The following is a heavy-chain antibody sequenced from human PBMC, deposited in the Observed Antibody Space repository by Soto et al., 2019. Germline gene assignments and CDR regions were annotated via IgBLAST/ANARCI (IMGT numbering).Heavy chain of an antibody. D-gene: IGHD2-2*02. CDR1: GYSFTSYW. CDR3: ARVDYCSSTSCYRHYYYGMDV. CDR2: IDPSDSYT. Sequence: PGESLKISCKGSGYSFTSYWISWVRQMPGKGLEWMGRIDPSDSYTNYSPSFQGHVTISADKSISTAYLQWSSLKASDTAMYYCARVDYCSSTSCYRHYYYGMDVWGQGTTVTV. J-gene: IGHJ6*02. V-gene: IGHV5-10-1*01.